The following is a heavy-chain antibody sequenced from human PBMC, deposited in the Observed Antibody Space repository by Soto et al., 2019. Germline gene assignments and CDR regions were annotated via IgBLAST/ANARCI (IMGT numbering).Heavy chain of an antibody. J-gene: IGHJ4*02. D-gene: IGHD6-13*01. CDR2: ISYDGSNK. V-gene: IGHV3-30-3*01. Sequence: QVQLVESGGGVVQPGRSLRLSCAASGFTFSSYAMHWVRQAPGKGLEWVAVISYDGSNKYYADSVKGRFTISRDNSKNTLYLQMNSLRAEDTAVYYCARGRKVYSSPNTGTALLDYWGQGTLVTVSS. CDR1: GFTFSSYA. CDR3: ARGRKVYSSPNTGTALLDY.